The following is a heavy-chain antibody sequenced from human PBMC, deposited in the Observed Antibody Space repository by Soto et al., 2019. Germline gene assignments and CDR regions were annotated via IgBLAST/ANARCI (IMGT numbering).Heavy chain of an antibody. J-gene: IGHJ4*02. CDR3: AKGGRQWLVTSDFNC. CDR2: VSHDGRNT. D-gene: IGHD6-19*01. V-gene: IGHV3-30*18. Sequence: VQLVESGGGVVQPGRSLRLSCAASGFTFSDYAMHWVRQAPGKGLEWVAVVSHDGRNTHYADSVKGRFTISRDSSKNTVSLEMTSLRAADTAVYYGAKGGRQWLVTSDFNCWGQGALVTVSS. CDR1: GFTFSDYA.